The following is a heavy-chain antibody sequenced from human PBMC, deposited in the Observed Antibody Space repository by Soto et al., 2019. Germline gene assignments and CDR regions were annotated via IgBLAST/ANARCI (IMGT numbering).Heavy chain of an antibody. CDR1: GYTFTSYY. Sequence: ASVKVSCKASGYTFTSYYMHWVRQAPGQGLEWMGIINPSVGSTSYAQKFQGRVTMTTDASTSTAYMELSSLRSDDTAVYYCAIEFEYSSSSYAFDIWGQGTMGTVSS. D-gene: IGHD6-6*01. CDR3: AIEFEYSSSSYAFDI. V-gene: IGHV1-46*01. J-gene: IGHJ3*02. CDR2: INPSVGST.